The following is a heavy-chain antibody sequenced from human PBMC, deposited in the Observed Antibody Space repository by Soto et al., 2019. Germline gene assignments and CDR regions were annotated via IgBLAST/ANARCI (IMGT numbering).Heavy chain of an antibody. J-gene: IGHJ4*02. Sequence: ASVKVSSKASGYTFTSNDINWGRRASGQGLEWKGRMKPHSGNTGYAQKFQGRVTMTRDTSISTAYMELTSMRVDDTAVYYCAEPWNKPWGQGTPVTVSS. CDR2: MKPHSGNT. CDR3: AEPWNKP. V-gene: IGHV1-8*01. CDR1: GYTFTSND. D-gene: IGHD1-1*01.